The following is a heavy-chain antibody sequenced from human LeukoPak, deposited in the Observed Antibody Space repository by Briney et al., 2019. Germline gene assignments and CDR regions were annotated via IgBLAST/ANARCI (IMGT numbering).Heavy chain of an antibody. V-gene: IGHV4-30-2*01. CDR3: ASAYGGSPFDY. D-gene: IGHD4-23*01. CDR2: IYHSGST. J-gene: IGHJ4*02. CDR1: GGSISSGGYY. Sequence: SETLSLTCTVSGGSISSGGYYWSWIRQPPGKGLEWIGYIYHSGSTYYNPSLKSRVTISVDGSKNQFSLKLSSVIAADTAVYYCASAYGGSPFDYWGQGTLVTVSS.